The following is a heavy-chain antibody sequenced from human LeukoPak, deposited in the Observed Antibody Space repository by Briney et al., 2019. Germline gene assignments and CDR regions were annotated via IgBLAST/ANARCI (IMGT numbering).Heavy chain of an antibody. V-gene: IGHV3-30*18. D-gene: IGHD5-24*01. J-gene: IGHJ4*02. Sequence: PGRSLRLSCAASGFAFSTYAMHWVRQAPGKGLEWVTVISYDGEHEYYADSVKGRFTISRDNSKNTLNLQMNSLRPEDTAVYYYVKSRDVYKYFDYWGQGTLVTVSS. CDR2: ISYDGEHE. CDR3: VKSRDVYKYFDY. CDR1: GFAFSTYA.